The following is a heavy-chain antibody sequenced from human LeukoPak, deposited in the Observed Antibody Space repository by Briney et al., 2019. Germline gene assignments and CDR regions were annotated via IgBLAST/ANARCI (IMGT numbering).Heavy chain of an antibody. D-gene: IGHD4-23*01. J-gene: IGHJ4*02. Sequence: GGSLRLSCVASGFSFNKYAMSWARQAPGKGLEWVSAIRDTGDKTYYADSVKGRFTISRDDSKSTVYLQMSSLTAGDTALYFCAKDAITILSTPHFDSWGPGTMVVVSS. CDR3: AKDAITILSTPHFDS. V-gene: IGHV3-23*01. CDR2: IRDTGDKT. CDR1: GFSFNKYA.